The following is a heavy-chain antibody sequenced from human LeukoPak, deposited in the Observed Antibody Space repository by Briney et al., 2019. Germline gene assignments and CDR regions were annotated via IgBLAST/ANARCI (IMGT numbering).Heavy chain of an antibody. CDR2: INPIFGTA. CDR3: ASRITGTTPGWEFDP. V-gene: IGHV1-69*01. CDR1: GGTFSSYA. Sequence: SVKVSCKASGGTFSSYAISWVRQAPGQGLEWMGGINPIFGTANYAQKFQGRVTITADESTSTAYMELSSLRSEDTAVYYCASRITGTTPGWEFDPWGQGTLVTVSS. D-gene: IGHD1-20*01. J-gene: IGHJ5*02.